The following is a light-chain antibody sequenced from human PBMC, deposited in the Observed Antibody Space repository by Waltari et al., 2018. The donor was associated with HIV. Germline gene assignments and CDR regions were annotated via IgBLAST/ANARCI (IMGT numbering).Light chain of an antibody. CDR2: SAT. CDR3: QQSYSSTT. J-gene: IGKJ3*01. Sequence: DIQMTQSPSSLSASVGDRVTITCRASQHIKNFLNWYQQKPGKAPTILIYSATTLQSGVPSRFNGSGAGTDFTLTITGLQREEFAVYCCQQSYSSTTFGPGTAVDIK. CDR1: QHIKNF. V-gene: IGKV1-39*01.